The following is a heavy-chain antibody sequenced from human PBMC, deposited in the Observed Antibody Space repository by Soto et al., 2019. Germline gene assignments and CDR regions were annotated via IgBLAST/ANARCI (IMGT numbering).Heavy chain of an antibody. Sequence: SETLSLTCTVSGGSISSGGYYWSWIRQHPGKGLEWIGYIYYSGSTYYNPSLKSRVTISVDTSKNQFSLKLSSVTAADTAVYYCARVLRSCGGYSYGDCGKKFDYWGQGTLVTVSS. D-gene: IGHD5-18*01. CDR3: ARVLRSCGGYSYGDCGKKFDY. CDR1: GGSISSGGYY. V-gene: IGHV4-31*03. J-gene: IGHJ4*02. CDR2: IYYSGST.